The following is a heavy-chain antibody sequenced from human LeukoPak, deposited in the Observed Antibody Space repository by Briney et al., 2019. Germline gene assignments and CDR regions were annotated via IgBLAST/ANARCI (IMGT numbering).Heavy chain of an antibody. CDR3: ARGTMVRGVITDYYYYYYMDV. Sequence: PGGSLRLSCAASGFTFSRYWMSWVRQAPGKGLEWVANIKQDGSEKYYVDSVKGRFTISRDNAKNSLYLQMNSLRAEDTAVYYCARGTMVRGVITDYYYYYYMDVWGKGTTVTVSS. CDR1: GFTFSRYW. D-gene: IGHD3-10*01. J-gene: IGHJ6*03. V-gene: IGHV3-7*01. CDR2: IKQDGSEK.